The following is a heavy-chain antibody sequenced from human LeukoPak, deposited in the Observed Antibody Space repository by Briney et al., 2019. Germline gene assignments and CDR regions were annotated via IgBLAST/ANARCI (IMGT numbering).Heavy chain of an antibody. D-gene: IGHD6-19*01. J-gene: IGHJ3*02. CDR2: IYSGGST. CDR3: ARDSSGSDAFDI. V-gene: IGHV3-53*01. Sequence: GGSLRLSCAASAFTASSIYMSWVRQAPGKGLEWVSVIYSGGSTYDADFVKGRFTICRDNSRTTLYLQMNSLRAEDTAVYYCARDSSGSDAFDIWGQGTMVTVSS. CDR1: AFTASSIY.